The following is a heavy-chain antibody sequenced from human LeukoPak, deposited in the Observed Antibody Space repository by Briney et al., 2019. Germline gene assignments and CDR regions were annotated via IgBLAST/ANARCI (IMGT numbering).Heavy chain of an antibody. Sequence: GGSLRLSCAASGFTFSSYAMSWVRQAPGKGLEWVSRISGSGGSTYYADSVKGRFTISRDNSKNTLYLQMNSQRIEDTAVYYCAKGLSSGWNLKGSDYWGQGTLVTVSS. CDR3: AKGLSSGWNLKGSDY. V-gene: IGHV3-23*01. D-gene: IGHD6-19*01. CDR1: GFTFSSYA. J-gene: IGHJ4*02. CDR2: ISGSGGST.